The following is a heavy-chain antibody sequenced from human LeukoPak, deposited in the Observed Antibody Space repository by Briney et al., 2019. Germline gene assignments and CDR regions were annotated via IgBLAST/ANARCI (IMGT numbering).Heavy chain of an antibody. CDR1: GFTFSSYG. CDR2: IRYDGSNK. J-gene: IGHJ4*02. Sequence: GGSLRLSCAASGFTFSSYGMHWVRQAPSKGLEWVAFIRYDGSNKYYADSVKGRFTISRDNSKNTLYLQMNSLRAEDTAVYYCAKDSPKAASGYYFDYWGQGTLVTVSS. V-gene: IGHV3-30*02. CDR3: AKDSPKAASGYYFDY. D-gene: IGHD2-15*01.